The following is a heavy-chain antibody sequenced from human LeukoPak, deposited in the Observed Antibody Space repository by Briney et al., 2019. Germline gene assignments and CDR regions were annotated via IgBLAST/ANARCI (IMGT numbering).Heavy chain of an antibody. V-gene: IGHV1-18*01. J-gene: IGHJ6*02. Sequence: ASVKVSCKASGYTFTSYGISWVRQAPGQGLEWMGWISAYNGNTNYAQKLQGRVTMTTDTSTSTAYMELRSLRSDDTAVYYCARSPHDYVWGSYRPNYGMTSGAKGPRSPSP. CDR1: GYTFTSYG. D-gene: IGHD3-16*02. CDR2: ISAYNGNT. CDR3: ARSPHDYVWGSYRPNYGMTS.